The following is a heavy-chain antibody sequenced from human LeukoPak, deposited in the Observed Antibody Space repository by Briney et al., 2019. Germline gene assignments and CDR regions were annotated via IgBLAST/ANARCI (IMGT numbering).Heavy chain of an antibody. J-gene: IGHJ4*02. CDR3: ARVLLPAGAYGY. Sequence: GGSLRLSCAVSGFTFSSYWMSWVRQAPGKGLEWVANLKQDGSEKYYVDSVKGRFTISRDNAKNSLYLQMNSLRAEDTAVYYCARVLLPAGAYGYWGQGTLVTVSS. V-gene: IGHV3-7*01. D-gene: IGHD2-15*01. CDR2: LKQDGSEK. CDR1: GFTFSSYW.